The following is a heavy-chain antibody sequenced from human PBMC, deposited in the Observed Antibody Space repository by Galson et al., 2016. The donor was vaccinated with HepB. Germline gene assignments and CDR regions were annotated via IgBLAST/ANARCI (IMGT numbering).Heavy chain of an antibody. J-gene: IGHJ4*02. Sequence: TLSLTCTVSGASIRSGDYYWTWIRQPPGKGLEWIGFIYYSGNTYYSPSLKSRVTMSIDTSKNQFSLRLNSVTAADTAVYYCARLRHAYTYYFDYWGQGTLVTVSS. V-gene: IGHV4-30-4*01. CDR2: IYYSGNT. CDR3: ARLRHAYTYYFDY. CDR1: GASIRSGDYY. D-gene: IGHD5-24*01.